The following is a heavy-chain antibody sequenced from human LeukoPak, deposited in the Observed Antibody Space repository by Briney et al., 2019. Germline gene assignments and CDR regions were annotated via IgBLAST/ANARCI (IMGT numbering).Heavy chain of an antibody. V-gene: IGHV4-61*02. CDR3: ARDGGYDSSGSWYFDL. D-gene: IGHD3-22*01. Sequence: SETLSLTCTVSGGSISSGTDYWSWIRQPAGKGLEWIGRIYSSGSTNDNPALKSRITISVDTSKNQFSLKLSSVTAADTAVYYCARDGGYDSSGSWYFDLWGRGPLVTVSS. J-gene: IGHJ2*01. CDR1: GGSISSGTDY. CDR2: IYSSGST.